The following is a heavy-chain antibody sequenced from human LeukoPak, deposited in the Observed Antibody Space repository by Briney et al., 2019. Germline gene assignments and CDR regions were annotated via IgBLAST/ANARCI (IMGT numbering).Heavy chain of an antibody. D-gene: IGHD1-26*01. CDR1: GFTFSIHG. V-gene: IGHV3-21*01. J-gene: IGHJ6*03. Sequence: SGGTLRLSCAASGFTFSIHGMNWVRQAPGKGLEWVSSITSSSSYIYYADSVKGRFTISRDNAKSSLYLQMNSLRDEDTAVYYCARDPYSGNYGDYYYYVDVWGKGTTVTISS. CDR2: ITSSSSYI. CDR3: ARDPYSGNYGDYYYYVDV.